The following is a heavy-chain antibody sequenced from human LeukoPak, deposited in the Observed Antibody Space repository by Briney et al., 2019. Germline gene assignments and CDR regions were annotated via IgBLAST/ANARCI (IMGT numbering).Heavy chain of an antibody. V-gene: IGHV4-30-2*01. CDR2: IYHSGST. Sequence: SQTLSLTCTVSGGSISSGGYYWSWIRQPPGKGLEWIGYIYHSGSTYYNPSLKSRVTISVDRSKNQFSLKLSSVTAADTAVYYCARHSGYDSNWFDPWGQGTLVTVSS. CDR1: GGSISSGGYY. CDR3: ARHSGYDSNWFDP. D-gene: IGHD5-12*01. J-gene: IGHJ5*02.